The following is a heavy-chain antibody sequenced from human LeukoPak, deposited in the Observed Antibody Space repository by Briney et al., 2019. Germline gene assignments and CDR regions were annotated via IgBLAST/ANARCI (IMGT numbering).Heavy chain of an antibody. Sequence: SETLSLTCTVSGGSISSYYWSWIRQPPGKGLEWIGYIYYSGSTNYNPSLKSRVTISVDTSKNQFSLKLSSVTAADTAVYYCARDRYSSSATWGQGTMATVSS. D-gene: IGHD6-13*01. CDR3: ARDRYSSSAT. V-gene: IGHV4-59*01. CDR2: IYYSGST. J-gene: IGHJ3*01. CDR1: GGSISSYY.